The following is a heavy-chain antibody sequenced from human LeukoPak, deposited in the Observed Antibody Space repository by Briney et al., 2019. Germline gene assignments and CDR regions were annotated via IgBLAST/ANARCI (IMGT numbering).Heavy chain of an antibody. V-gene: IGHV3-21*01. CDR2: ISSSSSYI. J-gene: IGHJ4*02. CDR3: ARGYYDSSGGLGY. D-gene: IGHD3-22*01. Sequence: GGSLRLSCAASGFTFSSHSMNWVRQAPGKGLEWFSSISSSSSYIYYADSVKGRFTISRDNAKNSLYLQMNSLRAEDTAVYYCARGYYDSSGGLGYWGQGTLVTVSS. CDR1: GFTFSSHS.